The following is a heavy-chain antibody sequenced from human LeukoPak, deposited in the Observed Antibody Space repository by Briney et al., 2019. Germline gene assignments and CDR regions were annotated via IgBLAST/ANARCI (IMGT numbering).Heavy chain of an antibody. Sequence: PSETLSLTCTVSGYSISSGYYWGWIRQPPGKGLEWIGSTYHSGSTYYNPSLKSRVTISVDTSKNQFSLKLSPVTAADTAVYYCARQPGYSSSWPLDYWGQGTLVTVSS. CDR1: GYSISSGYY. CDR2: TYHSGST. V-gene: IGHV4-38-2*02. CDR3: ARQPGYSSSWPLDY. D-gene: IGHD6-13*01. J-gene: IGHJ4*02.